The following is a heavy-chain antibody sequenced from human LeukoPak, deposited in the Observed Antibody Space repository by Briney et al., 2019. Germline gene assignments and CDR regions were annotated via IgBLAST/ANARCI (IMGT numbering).Heavy chain of an antibody. CDR1: GFTFSSYS. Sequence: GGSLRLSCAASGFTFSSYSMNWVRQAPGKGLEWVSSISSSSGYIYYADSVKGRFTISRDNAKNSLYLQMNSLRAEDTAVYYCARDLVSIVVVPAAIGSDYWGQGTLVTVSS. CDR2: ISSSSGYI. D-gene: IGHD2-2*01. J-gene: IGHJ4*02. V-gene: IGHV3-21*01. CDR3: ARDLVSIVVVPAAIGSDY.